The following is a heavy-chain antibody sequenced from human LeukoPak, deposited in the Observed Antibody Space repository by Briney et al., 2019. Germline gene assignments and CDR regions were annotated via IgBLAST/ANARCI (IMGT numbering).Heavy chain of an antibody. CDR3: ARVKDYGDYSHDAFDI. J-gene: IGHJ3*02. D-gene: IGHD4-17*01. CDR2: IYYSGST. Sequence: ETLSLTCTVSGGSISSSSYYWGWIRQPPGKGLEWIGSIYYSGSTYYNPSLKSRVTISVDTSKNQFSLKLSSVTAADTAVYYCARVKDYGDYSHDAFDIWGQGTMVTVSS. CDR1: GGSISSSSYY. V-gene: IGHV4-39*07.